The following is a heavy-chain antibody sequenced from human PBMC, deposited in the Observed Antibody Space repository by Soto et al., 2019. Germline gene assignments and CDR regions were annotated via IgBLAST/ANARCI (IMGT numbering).Heavy chain of an antibody. J-gene: IGHJ6*02. V-gene: IGHV3-30*18. D-gene: IGHD1-26*01. CDR1: GFTFSSYG. Sequence: GSLRLSCAASGFTFSSYGMHWVRQAPGKGLEWVAVISYDGSNKYYADSVKGRFTISRDNSKNTLYLQMNSLRAEDTAVYYCAKVISGSYYYYYYGMDVWGQGTTVTVSS. CDR3: AKVISGSYYYYYYGMDV. CDR2: ISYDGSNK.